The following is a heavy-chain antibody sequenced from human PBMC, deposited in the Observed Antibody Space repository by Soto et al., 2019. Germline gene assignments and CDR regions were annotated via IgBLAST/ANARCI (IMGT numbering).Heavy chain of an antibody. D-gene: IGHD3-10*01. CDR3: TRSLGSGRGSYGMDV. V-gene: IGHV3-74*01. CDR1: GFTFGNYW. Sequence: EVQLVESGGGLVQPGGSLRLSCAASGFTFGNYWMHWVRQDPVKGLVWVSRISSDGSTTTTYADSVKGRFTISRDTARNTLWRQMNSRTADDTAVYYCTRSLGSGRGSYGMDVWGQGTTVTVSS. CDR2: ISSDGSTT. J-gene: IGHJ6*02.